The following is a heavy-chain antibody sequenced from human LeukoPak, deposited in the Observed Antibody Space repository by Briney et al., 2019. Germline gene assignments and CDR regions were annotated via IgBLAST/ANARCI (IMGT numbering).Heavy chain of an antibody. CDR1: GFTFSRHW. CDR2: MNQDGSAI. CDR3: ARTVPGYPDDYFDY. D-gene: IGHD6-19*01. Sequence: GGSLRLSCTASGFTFSRHWMSWVRQAPGKGLERVAHMNQDGSAIYSVDSVKGRFTISRDNDKNSLYLQMNGLTVADTAVYYCARTVPGYPDDYFDYWGQGTLVTVSS. J-gene: IGHJ4*02. V-gene: IGHV3-7*01.